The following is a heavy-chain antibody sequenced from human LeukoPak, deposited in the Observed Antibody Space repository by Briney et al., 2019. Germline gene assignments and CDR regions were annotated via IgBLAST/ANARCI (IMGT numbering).Heavy chain of an antibody. CDR2: INWNGRST. D-gene: IGHD3-10*01. CDR3: ARGGHRRYYYTSGSAFDP. Sequence: RPGGSLRLSCAASGFTFDDYGMSWDRQATGKGLEWVSGINWNGRSTGYADSVKGRFTTSRDNAKNSLYLQMNSLRAEDTALYYCARGGHRRYYYTSGSAFDPWGQGTLVTVSS. V-gene: IGHV3-20*04. J-gene: IGHJ5*02. CDR1: GFTFDDYG.